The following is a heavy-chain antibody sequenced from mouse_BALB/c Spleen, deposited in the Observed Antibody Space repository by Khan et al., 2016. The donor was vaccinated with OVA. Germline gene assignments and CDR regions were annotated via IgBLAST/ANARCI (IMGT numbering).Heavy chain of an antibody. CDR1: GFTFSDYY. CDR3: AGGDDGYGFAD. Sequence: EVELVESGGGLVEPGGSLRLSCATSGFTFSDYYMSWVRQPPGKALEWLGFIRKKASGYTTEYSASVKGRFTISRDNSQSILYLQMNSLRAEDSAKYYSAGGDDGYGFADWGQGTLVTVSA. J-gene: IGHJ3*01. V-gene: IGHV7-3*02. D-gene: IGHD1-2*01. CDR2: IRKKASGYTT.